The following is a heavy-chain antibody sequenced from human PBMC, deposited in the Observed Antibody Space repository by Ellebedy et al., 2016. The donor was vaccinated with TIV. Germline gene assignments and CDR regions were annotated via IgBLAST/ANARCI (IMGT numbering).Heavy chain of an antibody. Sequence: GESLKISXKGSGYRFTNYWIGWVRQMPGKGLEWMGIIYPGDSDTRYSPSFQGQVTISADKSISTAYLQWSRLKASDTAMYYCARLKDIVVITDGIGYFDYWGQGTLVTVSS. J-gene: IGHJ4*02. CDR2: IYPGDSDT. CDR3: ARLKDIVVITDGIGYFDY. CDR1: GYRFTNYW. V-gene: IGHV5-51*01. D-gene: IGHD2-15*01.